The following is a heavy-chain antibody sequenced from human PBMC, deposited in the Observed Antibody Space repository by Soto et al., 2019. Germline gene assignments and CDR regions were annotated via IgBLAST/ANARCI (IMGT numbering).Heavy chain of an antibody. Sequence: LETLSLTCAVYGGSFSGYYWSWIRQPPGKGLEWIGEINHSGSTNYNPSLKSRVTISVDTSKNQFSLKLSSVTAADTAVYYCARARGVARYYYYGMDVWGQGTTVTVSS. V-gene: IGHV4-34*01. J-gene: IGHJ6*02. CDR1: GGSFSGYY. CDR2: INHSGST. D-gene: IGHD3-10*01. CDR3: ARARGVARYYYYGMDV.